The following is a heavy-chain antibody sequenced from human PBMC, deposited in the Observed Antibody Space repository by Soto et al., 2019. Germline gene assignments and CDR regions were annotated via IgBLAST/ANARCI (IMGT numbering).Heavy chain of an antibody. V-gene: IGHV1-69*13. J-gene: IGHJ6*02. CDR2: IISIFGTA. CDR1: GYTFTGYY. D-gene: IGHD4-17*01. CDR3: ARDVSYASYYYGMDV. Sequence: ASVKVSCKASGYTFTGYYMHWGRQAPGQGLEWMGGIISIFGTANYAQKFQGRVTITADESTSTAYMELSSLRSEDTAVYYCARDVSYASYYYGMDVWGQGTTVTVSS.